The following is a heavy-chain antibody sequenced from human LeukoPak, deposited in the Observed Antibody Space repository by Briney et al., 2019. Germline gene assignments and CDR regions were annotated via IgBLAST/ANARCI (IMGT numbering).Heavy chain of an antibody. CDR2: IYYSGNT. CDR3: ASFTVVMKYFDY. CDR1: GGSISSYY. V-gene: IGHV4-59*01. Sequence: SETLSLTCTVSGGSISSYYWSWIRQPPGKGLEWIGYIYYSGNTNYNPSLKSRVTRSVDMSKNQFSLKLNSVTAADTAVYYCASFTVVMKYFDYWGRGTLVTVSS. J-gene: IGHJ4*02. D-gene: IGHD4-23*01.